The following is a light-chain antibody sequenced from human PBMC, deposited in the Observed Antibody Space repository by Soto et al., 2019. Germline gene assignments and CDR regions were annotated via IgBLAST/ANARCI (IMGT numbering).Light chain of an antibody. J-gene: IGKJ2*01. Sequence: ETVLTQSPGTLSLSPGERATLSCRPSQSVSSSYLAWYQQKPGQAPRLLIYGTSNRATGIPDRFSGSGSGTDFTLTISRLEPEDFAVYYCQQYGSSMYTFGQGTKLEIK. V-gene: IGKV3-20*01. CDR3: QQYGSSMYT. CDR1: QSVSSSY. CDR2: GTS.